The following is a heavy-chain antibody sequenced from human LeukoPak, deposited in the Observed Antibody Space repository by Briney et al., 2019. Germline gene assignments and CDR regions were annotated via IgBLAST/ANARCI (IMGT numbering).Heavy chain of an antibody. J-gene: IGHJ4*02. Sequence: SETLSLTCTVSGGSISSTPYFWDWIRQPPGKGLEWIGSLFYSGSTYYNPSLKSRVTISVDTSNNQVSLILRSVTAADTAVYFCAKEPTGAKTFDSWGQGTLVTVSS. CDR2: LFYSGST. V-gene: IGHV4-39*07. CDR1: GGSISSTPYF. CDR3: AKEPTGAKTFDS. D-gene: IGHD7-27*01.